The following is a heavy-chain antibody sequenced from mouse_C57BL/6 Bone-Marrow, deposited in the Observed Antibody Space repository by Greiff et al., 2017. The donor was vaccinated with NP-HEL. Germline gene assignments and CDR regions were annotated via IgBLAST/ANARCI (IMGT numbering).Heavy chain of an antibody. D-gene: IGHD2-5*01. CDR3: ARGSNYEYFDV. J-gene: IGHJ1*03. Sequence: QVHVKQSGAELVKPGASVKMSCKASGYTFTTYPIEWMKQNHGKSLEWIGNFHPYKDDTKYNEKFKGKATLTVEKSSSTVYLELSRLTSDDSAVYYCARGSNYEYFDVWGTGTTVTVSS. CDR1: GYTFTTYP. CDR2: FHPYKDDT. V-gene: IGHV1-47*01.